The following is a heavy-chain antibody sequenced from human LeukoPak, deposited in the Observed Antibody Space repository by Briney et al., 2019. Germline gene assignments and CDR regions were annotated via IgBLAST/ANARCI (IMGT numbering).Heavy chain of an antibody. V-gene: IGHV1-2*02. CDR2: IKPNSAGT. Sequence: AAVRVSCTAPGYTFSGSFMHWVRQAPGQGLEWMGWIKPNSAGTRYAQKFKGRFTMTRDTSISTAYMELSRLRSDDTAVYYCARDLGRSGAFDYWGQGTLVTVSS. CDR1: GYTFSGSF. CDR3: ARDLGRSGAFDY. D-gene: IGHD1-14*01. J-gene: IGHJ4*02.